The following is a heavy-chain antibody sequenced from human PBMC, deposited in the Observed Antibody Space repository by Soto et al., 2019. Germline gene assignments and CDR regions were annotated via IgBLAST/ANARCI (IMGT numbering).Heavy chain of an antibody. CDR3: ARDQIRFLEWTSNWFDP. D-gene: IGHD3-3*01. CDR2: ISPYNGNT. V-gene: IGHV1-18*01. Sequence: GASVKVSCKASGYTFTSYSISWVRQAPGQGLEWMGWISPYNGNTNYAQKLQGRVTMTTDTSTSTAYMELRSLRSDDTAVYYCARDQIRFLEWTSNWFDPWGQGTLVTVSS. J-gene: IGHJ5*02. CDR1: GYTFTSYS.